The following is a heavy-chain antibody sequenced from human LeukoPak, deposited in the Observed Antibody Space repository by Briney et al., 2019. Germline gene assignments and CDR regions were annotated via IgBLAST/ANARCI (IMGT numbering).Heavy chain of an antibody. V-gene: IGHV4-4*07. Sequence: SETLSLTCTVSGGSISSYYWSWIRQPAGKKLEWIGRISSSGSTNCNPFLKSRVTMSVDTSKNQFSLKLSSATAADTAIYYCARGELDSSGWLRFGYWGQGTLVTVSS. J-gene: IGHJ4*02. D-gene: IGHD6-19*01. CDR3: ARGELDSSGWLRFGY. CDR1: GGSISSYY. CDR2: ISSSGST.